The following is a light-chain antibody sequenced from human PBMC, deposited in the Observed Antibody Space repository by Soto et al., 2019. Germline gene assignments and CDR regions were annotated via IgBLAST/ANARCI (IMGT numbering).Light chain of an antibody. CDR2: GAS. CDR3: QQYNNWPTWT. J-gene: IGKJ1*01. CDR1: QSVSSN. Sequence: EIVMTQSPATLSVSPGERATLSCRASQSVSSNLAWYQQKPGQAPRLLIYGASTRATGIPARFSGSGSGTEFTLTISSLQSEECAVYYCQQYNNWPTWTFGQGTKVAIK. V-gene: IGKV3-15*01.